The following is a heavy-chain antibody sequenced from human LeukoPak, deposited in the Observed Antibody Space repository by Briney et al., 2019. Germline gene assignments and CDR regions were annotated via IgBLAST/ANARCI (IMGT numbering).Heavy chain of an antibody. J-gene: IGHJ4*02. Sequence: SETLSLTCAVYGGSFSDYYWTWMRQPPGKGLEWIGDINHSGSTNFNPSLKSRVSISVDTSKNQFSLRLSSVTAADTALYYCARVEGITMIVSMAPLFDYWGQGTLVTVSS. CDR1: GGSFSDYY. CDR3: ARVEGITMIVSMAPLFDY. D-gene: IGHD3-22*01. CDR2: INHSGST. V-gene: IGHV4-34*01.